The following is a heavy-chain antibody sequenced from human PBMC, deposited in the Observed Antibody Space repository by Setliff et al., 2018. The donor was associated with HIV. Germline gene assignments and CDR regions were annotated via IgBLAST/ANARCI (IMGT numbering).Heavy chain of an antibody. CDR2: INPSGGSP. J-gene: IGHJ4*02. Sequence: ASVKVSCKASGYTFTSYYMHWVRQAPGQGLEWMGIINPSGGSPSYAQKFQGRVTMTRDTSTSTVYMELSSLRSEDTAVYYCARENPADIVVVVAATPGVYFDYWGQGTLVTVSS. D-gene: IGHD2-15*01. V-gene: IGHV1-46*01. CDR1: GYTFTSYY. CDR3: ARENPADIVVVVAATPGVYFDY.